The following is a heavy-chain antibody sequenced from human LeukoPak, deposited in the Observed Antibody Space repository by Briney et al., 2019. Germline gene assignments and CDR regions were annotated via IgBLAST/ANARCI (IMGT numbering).Heavy chain of an antibody. CDR3: AKAPVTTCSGAYCYPFDY. D-gene: IGHD2-15*01. Sequence: GGSLRLSCAAPGFTFSSYGMSWVRQAPGKGLEWVSAISGSGGSTYYADSVKGRFTISRDNSKNTLYLQMNSLRAEDTAVYYCAKAPVTTCSGAYCYPFDYWSQGTLVTVSS. J-gene: IGHJ4*02. CDR1: GFTFSSYG. CDR2: ISGSGGST. V-gene: IGHV3-23*01.